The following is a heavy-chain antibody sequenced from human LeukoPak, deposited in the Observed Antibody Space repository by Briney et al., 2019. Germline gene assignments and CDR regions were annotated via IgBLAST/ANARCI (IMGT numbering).Heavy chain of an antibody. Sequence: SETLSLTCAVSGASINSHYWSWIRQPAGKGLEWIGRIYISGSTNYNSSLQSRVTMSVDTSKNQFSLKLSSVTAADTAVYYCARALNPLPGTYYFDYWGQGTLVTVSS. D-gene: IGHD2-15*01. J-gene: IGHJ4*02. CDR1: GASINSHY. V-gene: IGHV4-4*07. CDR2: IYISGST. CDR3: ARALNPLPGTYYFDY.